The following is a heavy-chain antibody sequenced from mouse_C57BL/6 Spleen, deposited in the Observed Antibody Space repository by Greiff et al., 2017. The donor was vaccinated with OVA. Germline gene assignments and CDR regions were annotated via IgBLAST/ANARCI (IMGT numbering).Heavy chain of an antibody. CDR2: ISSGSSTI. CDR3: ARTAVVAFDY. V-gene: IGHV5-17*01. D-gene: IGHD1-1*01. CDR1: GFTFSDYG. J-gene: IGHJ2*01. Sequence: EVKLVESGGGLVKPGGSLKLSCAASGFTFSDYGMHWVRQAPEKGLEWVAYISSGSSTIYYADTVKGRFTISRDNAKNTLFLQMTSLRSEVTAMYYCARTAVVAFDYWGQGTTLTVSS.